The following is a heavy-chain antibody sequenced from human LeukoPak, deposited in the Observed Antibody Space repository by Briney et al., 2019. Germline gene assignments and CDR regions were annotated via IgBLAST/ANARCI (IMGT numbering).Heavy chain of an antibody. CDR1: GITLSRFW. J-gene: IGHJ4*02. Sequence: GGSLRLSCAVSGITLSRFWTSWVRQSPGKGPEWVANIKGDGREKNYMDSVRGRFTISRHNSKNSVFLQMSSVRAEDSAGYYCRIGHCGFNWGQGTLVSVSS. CDR3: RIGHCGFN. CDR2: IKGDGREK. D-gene: IGHD2/OR15-2a*01. V-gene: IGHV3-7*01.